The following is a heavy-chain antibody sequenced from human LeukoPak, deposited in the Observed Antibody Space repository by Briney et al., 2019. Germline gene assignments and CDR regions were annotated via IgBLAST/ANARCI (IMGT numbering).Heavy chain of an antibody. V-gene: IGHV4-61*02. J-gene: IGHJ4*02. D-gene: IGHD6-19*01. CDR1: GGSISSGSYY. CDR2: IYTSGST. CDR3: ARAGIAVALFDY. Sequence: SQTLSLTCTVSGGSISSGSYYWSWIRQPAGKGLEWIGRIYTSGSTNYNPSLKSRVTISVDTSKNQFSLKLSSVTAADTAVYYCARAGIAVALFDYWAREPWSPSPQ.